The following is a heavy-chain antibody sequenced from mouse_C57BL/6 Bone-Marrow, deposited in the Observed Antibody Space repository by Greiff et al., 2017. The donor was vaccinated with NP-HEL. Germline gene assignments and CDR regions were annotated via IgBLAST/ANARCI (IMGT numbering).Heavy chain of an antibody. V-gene: IGHV5-6*02. J-gene: IGHJ4*01. D-gene: IGHD1-1*01. Sequence: EVKLVESGGDLVKPGGSLKLSCAASGFTFSSYGMSWVRQTPDKRLEWVATISSGGSYTYYLDSVKGRFTISRDNAKNTLYLQMSSLKSEDTAMYYCARRPSYYYGSMDYWGQGTSVTVSS. CDR3: ARRPSYYYGSMDY. CDR2: ISSGGSYT. CDR1: GFTFSSYG.